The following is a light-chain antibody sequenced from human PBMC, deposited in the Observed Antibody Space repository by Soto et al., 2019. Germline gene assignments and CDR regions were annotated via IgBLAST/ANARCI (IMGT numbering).Light chain of an antibody. CDR3: QQYNNWPLT. J-gene: IGKJ1*01. V-gene: IGKV3-15*01. CDR1: QSVSSN. CDR2: GAS. Sequence: GERDTLSCRASQSVSSNLAWYQQKPGQAPRLLIYGASTRATGIPARFSGSGSGTEFTLTISSLQSEDFAVYYCQQYNNWPLTFGQGTKVDIK.